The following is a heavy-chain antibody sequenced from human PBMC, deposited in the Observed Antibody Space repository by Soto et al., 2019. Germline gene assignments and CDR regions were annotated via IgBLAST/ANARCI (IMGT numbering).Heavy chain of an antibody. CDR2: IKSKTDGGTS. J-gene: IGHJ4*02. CDR1: GFTFSNAW. Sequence: GGSLRLSCAASGFTFSNAWMSWVRQAPGKGLEWVGRIKSKTDGGTSDYAAPGKGRFTISRDDSKNTLYLQMNSLKTEDTAVYYCTTDSGGVRELELPYYFDYWGQGTLVTVSS. CDR3: TTDSGGVRELELPYYFDY. D-gene: IGHD1-7*01. V-gene: IGHV3-15*01.